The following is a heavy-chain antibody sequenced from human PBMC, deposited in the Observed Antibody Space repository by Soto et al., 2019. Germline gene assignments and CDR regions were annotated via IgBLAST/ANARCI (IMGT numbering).Heavy chain of an antibody. V-gene: IGHV3-7*01. CDR2: IKDDGSAK. D-gene: IGHD3-10*01. Sequence: EMQLVESGGGLVQPGGSLRLSCVDSGFTFSGSWMAWVRQAPGRGLEWVANIKDDGSAKYYVDSVKGRFTVSRDNAKNSLYLQMNSLRAEDTAVYYCTRDRAYNCFDYWGQGTLVTVSS. J-gene: IGHJ4*02. CDR1: GFTFSGSW. CDR3: TRDRAYNCFDY.